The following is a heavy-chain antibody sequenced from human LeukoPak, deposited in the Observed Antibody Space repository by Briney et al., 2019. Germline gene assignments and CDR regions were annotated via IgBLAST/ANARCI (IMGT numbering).Heavy chain of an antibody. CDR2: IRNKAYGGTK. D-gene: IGHD3-16*01. V-gene: IGHV3-49*03. CDR1: GFTLDDYG. J-gene: IGHJ6*02. CDR3: ARGGGLDV. Sequence: GGSLRLSCTASGFTLDDYGVSWFRQAPGKGLEWVGFIRNKAYGGTKEYAASVKDRFTISRDNAKNSLYLQMSNLRAEDTAVYFCARGGGLDVWGQGATVTVSS.